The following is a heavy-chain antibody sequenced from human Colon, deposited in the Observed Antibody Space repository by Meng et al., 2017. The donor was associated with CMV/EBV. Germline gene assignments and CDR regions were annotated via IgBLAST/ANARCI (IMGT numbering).Heavy chain of an antibody. CDR2: RFYSGST. V-gene: IGHV4-39*07. J-gene: IGHJ6*02. Sequence: LRLSCTVSGDSITSSGYYWGWIRQPPGKGLELIGMRFYSGSTSYKPSLKSRVTISVDTSKNQISLKLSSVTAADTAVYYCSRGNCSSNSCYTATGMDVWGQGTTVTVSS. CDR3: SRGNCSSNSCYTATGMDV. CDR1: GDSITSSGYY. D-gene: IGHD2-2*02.